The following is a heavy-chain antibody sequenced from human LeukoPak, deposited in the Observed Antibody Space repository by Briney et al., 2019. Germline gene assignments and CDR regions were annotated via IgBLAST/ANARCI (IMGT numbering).Heavy chain of an antibody. V-gene: IGHV4-34*01. Sequence: SETLSLTCTVYGGSFSGYYWSWIRQPPGKRLEWIGEINHSGSTNYNPSLKSRVTISVDTSKNQFSLKLSSVTAADTAVYYCARGDFRYCSSTSCYRSWFDPWGQGTLVTVSS. J-gene: IGHJ5*02. CDR1: GGSFSGYY. CDR3: ARGDFRYCSSTSCYRSWFDP. CDR2: INHSGST. D-gene: IGHD2-2*01.